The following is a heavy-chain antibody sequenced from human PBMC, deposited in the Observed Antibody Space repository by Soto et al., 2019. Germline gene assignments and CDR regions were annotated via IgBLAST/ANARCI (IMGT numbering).Heavy chain of an antibody. CDR1: GGSFSGYY. CDR2: INHGGST. Sequence: QVQLQQWGAGLLKPSETLSLTCAVYGGSFSGYYWSWIRQPPGKGLEWIGEINHGGSTNYILSLKSRVTISVDTSKNQFSLKLMSVTAADTAIYYCARGPGWNYASAPFDYCGQGTLVTVSS. J-gene: IGHJ4*02. D-gene: IGHD1-7*01. V-gene: IGHV4-34*01. CDR3: ARGPGWNYASAPFDY.